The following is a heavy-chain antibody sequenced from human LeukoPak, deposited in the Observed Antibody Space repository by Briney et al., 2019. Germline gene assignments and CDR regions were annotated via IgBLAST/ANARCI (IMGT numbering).Heavy chain of an antibody. Sequence: GGSLRLSCAASGFTFSGYAIHWVRQAPGKGLEWVAVILHDGSKKYYVDSVKGRFTISRDNSINTLFLQLDSLRPEDSAVYYCAKTPTNWYTLDYWGQGTLVTVSS. CDR1: GFTFSGYA. CDR3: AKTPTNWYTLDY. J-gene: IGHJ4*02. CDR2: ILHDGSKK. D-gene: IGHD2-2*02. V-gene: IGHV3-30*18.